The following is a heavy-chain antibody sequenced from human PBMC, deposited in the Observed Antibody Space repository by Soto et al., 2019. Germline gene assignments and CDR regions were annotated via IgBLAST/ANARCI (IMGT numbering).Heavy chain of an antibody. J-gene: IGHJ4*02. D-gene: IGHD2-21*01. Sequence: SSETLSLTCTVSGGSISRYYWSWIRQPPGKGLEWIGYIYYSGSTNYNPSLKSRVTISVDTSKNQFSLKLSSVTAADTAVYYCARQRNSPFDYWGQGTLVTVSS. CDR1: GGSISRYY. CDR2: IYYSGST. V-gene: IGHV4-59*08. CDR3: ARQRNSPFDY.